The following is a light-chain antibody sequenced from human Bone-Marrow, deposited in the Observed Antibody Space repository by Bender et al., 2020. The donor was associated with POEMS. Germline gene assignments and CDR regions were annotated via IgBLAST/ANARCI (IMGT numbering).Light chain of an antibody. CDR2: DDT. CDR1: NIGIKS. V-gene: IGLV3-21*03. Sequence: SYVLTQPPSVSVAPGKTATITCGGNNIGIKSVHWYQQRPGQAPVLVVYDDTDRPSGIPERFSGSNSGNTATLTISGTQAMDEADYYCQAWDSSIAVFGGGTKLTVL. J-gene: IGLJ2*01. CDR3: QAWDSSIAV.